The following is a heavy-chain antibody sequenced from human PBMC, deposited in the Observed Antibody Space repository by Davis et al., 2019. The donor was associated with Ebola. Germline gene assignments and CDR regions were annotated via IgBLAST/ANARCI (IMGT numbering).Heavy chain of an antibody. CDR2: IYHRGST. V-gene: IGHV4-59*13. Sequence: GSLRLSCTVSGDSISTYYWSWIRQAPGKGLEWIGYIYHRGSTKYNPSLKSRVTISADTSKKQFSLKMRSVTAADTAVYFCVSRPGRAPYFHYGLDVWGQGTTVTVS. CDR3: VSRPGRAPYFHYGLDV. D-gene: IGHD1-14*01. J-gene: IGHJ6*02. CDR1: GDSISTYY.